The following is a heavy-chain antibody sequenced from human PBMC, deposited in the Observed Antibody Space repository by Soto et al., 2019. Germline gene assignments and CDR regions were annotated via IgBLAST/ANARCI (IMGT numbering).Heavy chain of an antibody. D-gene: IGHD5-18*01. CDR2: ISGSGGST. J-gene: IGHJ4*02. CDR3: AKARDGYTYGSFDY. V-gene: IGHV3-23*04. Sequence: EVQLVESGGGLVQPGGSLRLSCAASGFTLSNSAMTWVRQAPGKGLEWVSGISGSGGSTYHADSVKGRFTISRDNSKNTLYLQMNSLRAEDTAKYYCAKARDGYTYGSFDYWGQGTLVTVSS. CDR1: GFTLSNSA.